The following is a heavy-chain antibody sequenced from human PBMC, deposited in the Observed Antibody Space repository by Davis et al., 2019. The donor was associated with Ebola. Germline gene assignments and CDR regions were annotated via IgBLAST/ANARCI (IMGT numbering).Heavy chain of an antibody. D-gene: IGHD1-1*01. Sequence: ASVKVSCKASGYSFTDDGIRWVRQAPGQGLEWMGWISTYNGNTNYAQKVQGRITMTTDTSTSTAYMELRSLRSDDTARYYCARDVRGITGPSEYWGQGTLVTVSS. CDR2: ISTYNGNT. J-gene: IGHJ4*02. CDR1: GYSFTDDG. V-gene: IGHV1-18*01. CDR3: ARDVRGITGPSEY.